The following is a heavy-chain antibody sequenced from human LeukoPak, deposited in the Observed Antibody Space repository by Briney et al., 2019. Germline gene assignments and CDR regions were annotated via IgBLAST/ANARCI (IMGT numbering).Heavy chain of an antibody. CDR3: ARYVVYGSGKYYFDY. V-gene: IGHV4-39*01. D-gene: IGHD3-10*01. Sequence: PSEPLSLTCTVSGDSVSSTTYFWSWIRQPPGKGLEWIASINYSGSTYYNPSLKSRVSISVHTSENQFSLKLSSVTAADTAVYYCARYVVYGSGKYYFDYWGQGTLVTVSS. CDR2: INYSGST. CDR1: GDSVSSTTYF. J-gene: IGHJ4*02.